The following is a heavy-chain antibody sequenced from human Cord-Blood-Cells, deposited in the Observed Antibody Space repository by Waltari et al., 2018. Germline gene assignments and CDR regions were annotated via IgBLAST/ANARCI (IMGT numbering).Heavy chain of an antibody. CDR2: IYYSGGT. D-gene: IGHD1-7*01. V-gene: IGHV4-39*01. Sequence: QLQLQESGPGLVKPSETLSLTCTVSGGPISRSSYYWGWIRQPPGKGLEWIGSIYYSGGTYYTPSLKSRGTISVDTSKNQFSLKLSSVTAADTAVYYCASKWNYYFDYWGQGTLVTVSS. CDR1: GGPISRSSYY. CDR3: ASKWNYYFDY. J-gene: IGHJ4*02.